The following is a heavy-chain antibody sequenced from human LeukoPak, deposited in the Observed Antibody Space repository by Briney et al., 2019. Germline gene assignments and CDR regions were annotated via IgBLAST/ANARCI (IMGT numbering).Heavy chain of an antibody. CDR2: IYTSGTI. CDR1: GGSISSYY. Sequence: SETLSLTCTVSGGSISSYYWSWIRQPAGTALEWIGRIYTSGTITYNPSLKSRVTMSVDTSKNQFSLKLSSVTAADTAVYYCARLVVQGVRSALNYWYFDLWGRGTLVTVSS. D-gene: IGHD3-10*01. J-gene: IGHJ2*01. CDR3: ARLVVQGVRSALNYWYFDL. V-gene: IGHV4-4*07.